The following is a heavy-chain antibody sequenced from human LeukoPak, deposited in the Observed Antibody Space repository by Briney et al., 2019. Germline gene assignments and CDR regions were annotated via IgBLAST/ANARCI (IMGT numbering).Heavy chain of an antibody. CDR3: AKASSSWYIGPFDY. D-gene: IGHD6-13*01. Sequence: GGSLRLSCAASRFTFSSYAMSWVRQAPGKGLEWVSAISGSGGSTSYADSVKGRCTISRVNSKNTLYLQMNSLRAEDTAVYYCAKASSSWYIGPFDYWGQGTLVTVSS. J-gene: IGHJ4*02. CDR2: ISGSGGST. CDR1: RFTFSSYA. V-gene: IGHV3-23*01.